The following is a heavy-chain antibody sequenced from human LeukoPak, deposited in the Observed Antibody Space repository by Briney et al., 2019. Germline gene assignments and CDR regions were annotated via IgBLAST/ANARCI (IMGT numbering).Heavy chain of an antibody. V-gene: IGHV3-15*01. CDR2: IKSKTDGGTT. CDR1: GFTFSNAW. CDR3: TTLTGATDWYYYYYMDV. D-gene: IGHD1-20*01. Sequence: GGSLRLSCAASGFTFSNAWMSWVCQAPGKGLEWVGRIKSKTDGGTTDYAAPVKGRFTISRDDSKNTLYLQMNSLKTEDTAVYYCTTLTGATDWYYYYYMDVWGKGTTVTVSS. J-gene: IGHJ6*03.